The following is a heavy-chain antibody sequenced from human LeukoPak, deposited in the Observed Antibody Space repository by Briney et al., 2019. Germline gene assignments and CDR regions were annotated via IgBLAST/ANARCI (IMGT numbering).Heavy chain of an antibody. CDR3: ARGLGTARVTPEGY. J-gene: IGHJ4*02. CDR1: GFTFSSYW. CDR2: INSDGNRT. D-gene: IGHD5-18*01. Sequence: PGGSLRLSCAASGFTFSSYWMHWVRQAPGKGLVCVSRINSDGNRTNYADSVKGRFIISRDNAKNTLHLQMNSLRAEDTAVYYCARGLGTARVTPEGYWGQGTLVNVSS. V-gene: IGHV3-74*01.